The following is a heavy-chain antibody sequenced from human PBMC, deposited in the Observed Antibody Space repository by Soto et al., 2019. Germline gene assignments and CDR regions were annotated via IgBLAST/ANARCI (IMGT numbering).Heavy chain of an antibody. Sequence: GGSLRLSCAASGFTFSSYGMHWVRQAPGKGLEWVAVISYDGSNKYYADSVKGRFTISRDNSKNTLYLQMNSLRAEDTAVYYCAKDRYFYYYYGMDVWGQGTTVTVSS. CDR2: ISYDGSNK. J-gene: IGHJ6*02. CDR1: GFTFSSYG. V-gene: IGHV3-30*18. D-gene: IGHD3-9*01. CDR3: AKDRYFYYYYGMDV.